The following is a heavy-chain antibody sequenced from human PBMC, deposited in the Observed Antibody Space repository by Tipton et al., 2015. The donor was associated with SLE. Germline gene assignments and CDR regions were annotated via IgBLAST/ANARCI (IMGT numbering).Heavy chain of an antibody. CDR2: IYSGGST. CDR3: ARTPLVATTRGWFDP. J-gene: IGHJ5*02. D-gene: IGHD5-12*01. V-gene: IGHV3-53*05. Sequence: GSLRLSCAASGFTVSSNYMSWVRQAPGKGLEWVSVIYSGGSTYYADSVKGRFTISRDNSKNTLYLQMNSLRAEDTAVYYCARTPLVATTRGWFDPWGQGTLVTVSS. CDR1: GFTVSSNY.